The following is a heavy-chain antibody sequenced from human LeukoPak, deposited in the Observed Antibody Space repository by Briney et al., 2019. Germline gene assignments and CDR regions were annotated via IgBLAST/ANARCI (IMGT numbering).Heavy chain of an antibody. D-gene: IGHD3-22*01. Sequence: GGSLRLSCAASGFTFSSYAMSWVRQAPGKGLEWVSAISGSGGSTYYADSVKGRFSISRDNSKNTLYLQMNSLRAEDTAVYYCAKFRGMIVASYFFDYWGQGALVTVSS. V-gene: IGHV3-23*01. CDR1: GFTFSSYA. CDR2: ISGSGGST. J-gene: IGHJ4*02. CDR3: AKFRGMIVASYFFDY.